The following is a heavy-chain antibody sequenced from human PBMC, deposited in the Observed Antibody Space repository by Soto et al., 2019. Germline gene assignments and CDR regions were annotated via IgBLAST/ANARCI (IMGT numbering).Heavy chain of an antibody. V-gene: IGHV4-39*01. D-gene: IGHD3-16*01. CDR1: GGSINSGGYY. J-gene: IGHJ4*02. CDR3: ARGGVWGKKLGFDY. CDR2: IYYSGST. Sequence: SETLSLTCTVSGGSINSGGYYWSWIRQHPGKGLEWIGYIYYSGSTYYNPSLKSRVTISVDTSKNQFSLKLSSVTAADTAVYYCARGGVWGKKLGFDYWGQGTLVTVSS.